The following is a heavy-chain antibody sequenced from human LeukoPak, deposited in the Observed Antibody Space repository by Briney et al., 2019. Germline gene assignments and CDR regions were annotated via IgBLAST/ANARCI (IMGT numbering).Heavy chain of an antibody. J-gene: IGHJ5*02. CDR2: IKQDGSEK. V-gene: IGHV3-7*01. CDR3: ARAPRAARPGGWFDP. CDR1: GFTFSSYW. D-gene: IGHD6-6*01. Sequence: PGGSLRLSCAASGFTFSSYWMSWVRQAPGKGLEWVANIKQDGSEKYYVDSVKGRFTISRDNAKNSLYLQMNSLRAEDTAVYYCARAPRAARPGGWFDPWGQGTLVTVSS.